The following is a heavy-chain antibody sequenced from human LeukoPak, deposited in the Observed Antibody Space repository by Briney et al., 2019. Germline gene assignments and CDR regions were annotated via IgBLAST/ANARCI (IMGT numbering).Heavy chain of an antibody. CDR3: ARAEIVVLTDHGFDV. V-gene: IGHV3-30-3*01. D-gene: IGHD2-21*01. J-gene: IGHJ3*01. CDR2: ISYDGSNK. CDR1: GFTFSSYA. Sequence: GGSLRLSCAASGFTFSSYAMHWVRQAPGKGLEWVAVISYDGSNKYYADSVKGRFTISRDNSKNTLYLQMNSLRAEDTAVYYCARAEIVVLTDHGFDVWDQGTRVTVSS.